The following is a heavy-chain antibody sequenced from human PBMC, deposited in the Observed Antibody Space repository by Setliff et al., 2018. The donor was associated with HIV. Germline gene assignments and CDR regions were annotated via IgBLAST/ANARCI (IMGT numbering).Heavy chain of an antibody. D-gene: IGHD2-21*02. Sequence: SETLSLTCTVSGYSISIGYYWCWIRQPPGKGLEWIGSIYHSGSTYYNPSLKSRVTISVDTSKNQFSLTLCSVTAADTAVYYCARAMRGVVVTNMYYYYCMDVWCQGTTVTVSS. CDR2: IYHSGST. CDR3: ARAMRGVVVTNMYYYYCMDV. J-gene: IGHJ6*02. CDR1: GYSISIGYY. V-gene: IGHV4-38-2*02.